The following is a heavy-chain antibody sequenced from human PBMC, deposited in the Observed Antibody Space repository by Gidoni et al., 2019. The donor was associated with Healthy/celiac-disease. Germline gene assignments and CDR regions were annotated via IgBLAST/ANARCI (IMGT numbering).Heavy chain of an antibody. Sequence: QVQLQESGPGLVKPSETLSLTCTGSGGSISSYYWSWIRQPPGKGLEWIGYIYYSGSTNYNPSLKSRVTISVDTSKNQFSLKRSSVTAADTAVYYCATSGYSGYGPFDYWGQGTLVTVSS. CDR3: ATSGYSGYGPFDY. CDR1: GGSISSYY. D-gene: IGHD5-12*01. V-gene: IGHV4-59*01. J-gene: IGHJ4*02. CDR2: IYYSGST.